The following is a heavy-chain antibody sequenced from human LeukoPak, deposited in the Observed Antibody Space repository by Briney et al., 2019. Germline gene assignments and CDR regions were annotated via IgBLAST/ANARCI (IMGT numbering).Heavy chain of an antibody. V-gene: IGHV4-4*07. Sequence: SETLSLTCIVSGGSISSYYWSWIRQPAGKRLEWIGRIYTSGSINYNPSLKSRVTMSVDTSKNQFSLKLSSVTAADTAVYYCARGGYDHDDYWGQGTLVTVSS. CDR2: IYTSGSI. D-gene: IGHD5-12*01. CDR3: ARGGYDHDDY. J-gene: IGHJ4*02. CDR1: GGSISSYY.